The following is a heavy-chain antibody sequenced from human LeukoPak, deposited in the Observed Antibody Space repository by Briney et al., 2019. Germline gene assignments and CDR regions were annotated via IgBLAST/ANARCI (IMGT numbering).Heavy chain of an antibody. CDR1: GGSISSSNW. Sequence: PSGTLSLTCAVSGGSISSSNWWSWVRQPPGKGLEWIGEIYHSGSTNYNPSLKSRVTISVDKSKNQFSLKLSSVTAADTAVYYCARAIAARPGVDYFDYWGQGTLVTASS. V-gene: IGHV4-4*02. CDR2: IYHSGST. CDR3: ARAIAARPGVDYFDY. D-gene: IGHD6-6*01. J-gene: IGHJ4*02.